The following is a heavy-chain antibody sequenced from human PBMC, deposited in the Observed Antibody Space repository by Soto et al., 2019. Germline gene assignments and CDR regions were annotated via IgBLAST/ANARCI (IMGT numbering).Heavy chain of an antibody. CDR2: ISGSGGST. V-gene: IGHV3-23*01. CDR1: GFTFSSYA. D-gene: IGHD3-10*01. J-gene: IGHJ6*02. CDR3: ALLLLWFGELSPLDYYYGMDV. Sequence: GSLRLSCAASGFTFSSYAMSWVRQAPGKGLEWVSAISGSGGSTYYADSVKGRFTISRDNSKNTLYLQMNSLRAEDTAVYYCALLLLWFGELSPLDYYYGMDVWGQGTTVTVSS.